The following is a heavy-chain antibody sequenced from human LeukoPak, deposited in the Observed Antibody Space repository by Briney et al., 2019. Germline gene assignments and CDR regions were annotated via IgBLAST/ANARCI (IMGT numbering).Heavy chain of an antibody. D-gene: IGHD6-13*01. CDR1: GFTVSRNY. CDR2: IYSGGNT. J-gene: IGHJ3*02. Sequence: PGGSLRLSCAASGFTVSRNYMSWVRQAPGKGLEWVSLIYSGGNTYYSGCVKGRFTISRDNSKNTLFLQMNSLRAEDTAVYYCARGPSSQYLVHHVAFDIWGQGTMVTVSS. CDR3: ARGPSSQYLVHHVAFDI. V-gene: IGHV3-53*01.